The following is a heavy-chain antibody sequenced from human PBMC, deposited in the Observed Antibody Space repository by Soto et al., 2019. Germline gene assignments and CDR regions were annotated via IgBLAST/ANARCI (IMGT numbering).Heavy chain of an antibody. D-gene: IGHD6-13*01. CDR1: GGTFSSYA. Sequence: QVQLVQSGAEVKKPGSSVKVSCKASGGTFSSYAISWVRQAPGQGLEWMGGIIPIFGTANYAQKFQGRVTITADESTSTAYMELSSLRSEDTAVDYCARKLWQLSGLAAEYGAWGQGTLVTVSS. V-gene: IGHV1-69*01. CDR3: ARKLWQLSGLAAEYGA. CDR2: IIPIFGTA. J-gene: IGHJ5*02.